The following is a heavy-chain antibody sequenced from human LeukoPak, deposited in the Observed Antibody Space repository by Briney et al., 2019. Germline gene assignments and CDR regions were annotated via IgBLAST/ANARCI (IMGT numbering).Heavy chain of an antibody. Sequence: SETLSLTCAVYGGSFSGYYWRWIRQPPGKGLEWIGEINHSGSTNYNPSLRSRVTISVDTSKNQLSLQMTSVTAADTAVYYCTIATGTTLGLMDYWGQGTLVTVSS. J-gene: IGHJ4*02. CDR3: TIATGTTLGLMDY. CDR2: INHSGST. D-gene: IGHD1-1*01. CDR1: GGSFSGYY. V-gene: IGHV4-34*01.